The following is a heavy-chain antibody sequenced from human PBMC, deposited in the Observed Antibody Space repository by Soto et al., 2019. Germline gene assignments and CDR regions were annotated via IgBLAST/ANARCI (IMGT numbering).Heavy chain of an antibody. V-gene: IGHV5-51*01. CDR3: ARVVVAATGYYYGMDV. J-gene: IGHJ6*02. CDR1: GYSFTSYW. Sequence: GESLKISCKGSGYSFTSYWIGWVRQMPGKGLEWMGIIYPGDSDTRYSPYFQGQVTISADTSISTAYLQWSSLKASDTAMYYCARVVVAATGYYYGMDVWGQGTTVTVSS. D-gene: IGHD2-15*01. CDR2: IYPGDSDT.